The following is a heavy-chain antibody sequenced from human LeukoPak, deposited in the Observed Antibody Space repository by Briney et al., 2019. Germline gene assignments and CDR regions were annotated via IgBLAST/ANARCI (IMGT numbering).Heavy chain of an antibody. Sequence: GGSLRLSCAGSGFTFSSYWMHWVRQGPGKGLVWVSSITASSTAIYSADSVKGRFTISRDNAKNFLYLQMNSLRAEDTAVYYCARTYYDILTGYNPYFDYWGQGILVTVSS. D-gene: IGHD3-9*01. V-gene: IGHV3-21*01. CDR2: ITASSTAI. CDR1: GFTFSSYW. CDR3: ARTYYDILTGYNPYFDY. J-gene: IGHJ4*02.